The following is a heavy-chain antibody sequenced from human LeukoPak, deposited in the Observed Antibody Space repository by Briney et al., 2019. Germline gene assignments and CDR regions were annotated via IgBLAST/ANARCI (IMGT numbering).Heavy chain of an antibody. D-gene: IGHD3-22*01. V-gene: IGHV4-59*01. CDR1: GGSISSYY. J-gene: IGHJ4*02. CDR3: ARLSGDSSGFSFDY. Sequence: SETLSLTCTVSGGSISSYYWSWIRQPPGKGLEWIGYIYYSGSTNYNPSLKSRVAVSLDTSKIQFSLKLNSVTAADTAVYYCARLSGDSSGFSFDYWGQGTLVSVSS. CDR2: IYYSGST.